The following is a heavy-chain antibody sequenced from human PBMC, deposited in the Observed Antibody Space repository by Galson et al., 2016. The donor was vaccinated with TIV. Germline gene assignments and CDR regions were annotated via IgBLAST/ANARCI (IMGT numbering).Heavy chain of an antibody. D-gene: IGHD5-24*01. CDR2: IKQDGSEK. Sequence: SLRLSCAASGFSTTNYWMTWVRQPPGKGLEWVANIKQDGSEKYYVDPVKGRFFISRDNAKNFLYLQMNSLRADDTAVYYCARDPAPNSYYYYMDVWGNGTMVTVSS. CDR3: ARDPAPNSYYYYMDV. V-gene: IGHV3-7*01. CDR1: GFSTTNYW. J-gene: IGHJ6*03.